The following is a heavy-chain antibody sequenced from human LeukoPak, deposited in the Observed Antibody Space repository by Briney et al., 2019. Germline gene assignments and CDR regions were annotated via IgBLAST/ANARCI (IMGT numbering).Heavy chain of an antibody. CDR2: INHSGST. D-gene: IGHD1-26*01. CDR1: GGSFSGYY. V-gene: IGHV4-34*01. J-gene: IGHJ5*02. Sequence: SETLSLTCAVYGGSFSGYYWSWIRQPPGKGLEWIGEINHSGSTNYNPSLKSRVTISVDTSKNQFSLKLSSVTAADTAVYYCARQGGTQWFDPWGQGTLVTVSS. CDR3: ARQGGTQWFDP.